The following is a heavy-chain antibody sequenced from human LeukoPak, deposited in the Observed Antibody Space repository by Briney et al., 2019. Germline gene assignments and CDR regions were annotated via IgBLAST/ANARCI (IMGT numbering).Heavy chain of an antibody. CDR2: IYGGGNI. Sequence: GGSLRLSCAASGFTVSSNYMNWVRQAPGKGLEWVSVIYGGGNIYYADSVKGRFTISRDNSKNTLYLQMNGLRAEDTAVYYCARGAGYNYPYYFDYWGQGTLVTVSS. CDR3: ARGAGYNYPYYFDY. J-gene: IGHJ4*02. CDR1: GFTVSSNY. V-gene: IGHV3-53*01. D-gene: IGHD5-24*01.